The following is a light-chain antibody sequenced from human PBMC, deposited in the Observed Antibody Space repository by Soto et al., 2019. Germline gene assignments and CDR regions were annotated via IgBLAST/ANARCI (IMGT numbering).Light chain of an antibody. CDR1: QIISSW. V-gene: IGKV1-5*03. CDR2: KTS. J-gene: IGKJ1*01. Sequence: DIHMTQSPSTLSASVGDRVTITCRASQIISSWLAWYQQKPGKAPNLLIYKTSNLESGVPSRFSGSGSGTEFTLTISSLQPDDFATYYCQHYNDYSWTFGQGTKVEIK. CDR3: QHYNDYSWT.